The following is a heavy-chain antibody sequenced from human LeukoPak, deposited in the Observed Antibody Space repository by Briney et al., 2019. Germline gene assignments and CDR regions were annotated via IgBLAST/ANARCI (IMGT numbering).Heavy chain of an antibody. V-gene: IGHV1-2*02. CDR2: INPNSGGT. J-gene: IGHJ4*02. CDR3: ATADYGDYRASAY. D-gene: IGHD4-17*01. CDR1: GYTFTGYY. Sequence: ASVKVSCXASGYTFTGYYMHWVRQAPGQGLEWMAWINPNSGGTNYAQKFQGRVTMTRDTSISTAYMELSRLRSDDTAVYYCATADYGDYRASAYWGQGTLVTVSS.